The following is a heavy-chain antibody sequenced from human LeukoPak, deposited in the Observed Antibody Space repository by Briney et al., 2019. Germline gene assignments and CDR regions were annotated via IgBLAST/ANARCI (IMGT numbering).Heavy chain of an antibody. Sequence: PGGSLRLSCAASGFTFDDFALTWVRQSPEKGLEWVSGINWDGTGTGYADSVKGRFTISRDNAKNSLYLQMNSLRAEDSALYYCTRGGFGAHYYYYMDVWGKGTTVTVSS. V-gene: IGHV3-20*04. D-gene: IGHD3-16*01. CDR2: INWDGTGT. J-gene: IGHJ6*03. CDR3: TRGGFGAHYYYYMDV. CDR1: GFTFDDFA.